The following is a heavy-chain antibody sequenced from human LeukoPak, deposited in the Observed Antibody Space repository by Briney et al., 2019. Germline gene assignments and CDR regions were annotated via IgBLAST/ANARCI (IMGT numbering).Heavy chain of an antibody. Sequence: ASVKVSCKASGYIFTGYYMHWVRQAPGQGLEWMGWINPNSGGTNYAQKFQGRVTMTRDTSISTAYMELSRLRSDDTAVYYCARGDIVVVPAANNWFDPWGQGTLVTVSS. J-gene: IGHJ5*02. CDR3: ARGDIVVVPAANNWFDP. CDR2: INPNSGGT. V-gene: IGHV1-2*02. D-gene: IGHD2-2*01. CDR1: GYIFTGYY.